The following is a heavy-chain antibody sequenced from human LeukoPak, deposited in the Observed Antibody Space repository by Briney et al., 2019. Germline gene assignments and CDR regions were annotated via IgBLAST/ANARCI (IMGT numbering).Heavy chain of an antibody. CDR3: AKDSAKKYDDY. D-gene: IGHD2/OR15-2a*01. CDR2: ISSSSSYI. V-gene: IGHV3-21*04. Sequence: GGSLRLSCAASGFTFSSYSMNWVRQAPGKGLEWVSSISSSSSYIYYADSVKGRFTISRDNSKNTLFLQMNSLRAEDTAVYYCAKDSAKKYDDYWGQGTLVTVSS. CDR1: GFTFSSYS. J-gene: IGHJ4*02.